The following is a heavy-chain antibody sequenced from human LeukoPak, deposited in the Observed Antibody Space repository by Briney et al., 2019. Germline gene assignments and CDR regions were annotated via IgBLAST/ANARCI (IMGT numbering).Heavy chain of an antibody. D-gene: IGHD2-15*01. V-gene: IGHV3-33*01. CDR1: GFTFSSYG. Sequence: GRSLRLSCAASGFTFSSYGMHWVRQAPGKGLEWVAVIWYDGSNKYYADSVKGRFTISRDNSKNTLYLQMNSLRAEDTAVYYCARGGWGYCSGGSCHIDYWGQGTLVTVSS. CDR2: IWYDGSNK. CDR3: ARGGWGYCSGGSCHIDY. J-gene: IGHJ4*02.